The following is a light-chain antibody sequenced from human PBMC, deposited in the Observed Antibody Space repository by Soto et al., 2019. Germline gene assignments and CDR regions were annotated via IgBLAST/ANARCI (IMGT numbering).Light chain of an antibody. J-gene: IGKJ1*01. CDR2: GAS. Sequence: LVLTQSPCTLSLSPGETATLSCRASQSVSNIYLGWYQQKPGQAPRLLIYGASRRATGIPDRFTGSGSGTDFTLTISRLEPEDFAVYYCQQYVSSPWAFGQGTKVDIK. CDR3: QQYVSSPWA. V-gene: IGKV3-20*01. CDR1: QSVSNIY.